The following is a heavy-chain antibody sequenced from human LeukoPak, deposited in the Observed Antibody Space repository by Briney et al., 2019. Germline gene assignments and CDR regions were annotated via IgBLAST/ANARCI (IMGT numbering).Heavy chain of an antibody. CDR3: AIYQQQPGLDSDY. Sequence: GGSLRLSCAASGFSFSSYFMTWARQPPGKGLEWVSVISDRGDETHYADSVKGRFTISRDNSKNTLSLQLNSLRADDTATYYCAIYQQQPGLDSDYWGQGTLVTVSS. J-gene: IGHJ4*02. V-gene: IGHV3-23*01. CDR2: ISDRGDET. CDR1: GFSFSSYF. D-gene: IGHD6-13*01.